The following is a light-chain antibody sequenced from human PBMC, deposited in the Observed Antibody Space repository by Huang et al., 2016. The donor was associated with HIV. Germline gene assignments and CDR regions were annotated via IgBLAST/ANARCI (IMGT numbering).Light chain of an antibody. J-gene: IGKJ1*01. CDR3: QHYNSWPPT. CDR1: QSVTTT. Sequence: EIVMTQSPATLSVSPGERATLSCRASQSVTTTLAWYQQKPGHTPRRLIYGASARATGITARFTGSGSGTEFTLTISSLQSEDFAVYYCQHYNSWPPTFGQGTKVEIK. V-gene: IGKV3-15*01. CDR2: GAS.